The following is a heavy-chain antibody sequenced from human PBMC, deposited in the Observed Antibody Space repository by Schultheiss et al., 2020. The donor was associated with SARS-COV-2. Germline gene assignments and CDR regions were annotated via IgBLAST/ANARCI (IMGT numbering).Heavy chain of an antibody. V-gene: IGHV3-48*01. CDR1: GFTFSSYS. J-gene: IGHJ5*02. CDR3: ARDRVPQWVVGAHWFDP. Sequence: GESLKISCAASGFTFSSYSMNWVRQAPGKGLEWVSYISSSSSTIYYADSVKGRFTISRDNAKNSLYLQMNSLRAEDTAVYYCARDRVPQWVVGAHWFDPWGQGTLVTVSS. CDR2: ISSSSSTI. D-gene: IGHD1-26*01.